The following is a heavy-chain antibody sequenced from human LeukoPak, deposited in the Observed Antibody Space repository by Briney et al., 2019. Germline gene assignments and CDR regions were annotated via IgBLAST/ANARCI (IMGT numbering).Heavy chain of an antibody. CDR3: ARDPLYCSSTSCYIS. D-gene: IGHD2-2*02. V-gene: IGHV1-2*02. Sequence: ASVKVSCKASGYTFTGYYMHWVRQAPGQGLEWMGWINPNSGGTNYAQKFQGRVTMTGDTSISTAYMELSRLRSDDTAVYYCARDPLYCSSTSCYISWGQGTLVTVSS. CDR2: INPNSGGT. J-gene: IGHJ4*02. CDR1: GYTFTGYY.